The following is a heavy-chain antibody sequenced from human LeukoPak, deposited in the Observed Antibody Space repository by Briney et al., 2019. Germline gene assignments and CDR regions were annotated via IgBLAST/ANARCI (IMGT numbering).Heavy chain of an antibody. V-gene: IGHV3-23*01. CDR1: GFTFSSYA. Sequence: GVSLRLSCAASGFTFSSYAMSWVRQAPGKGLEWVSAISGSGGSTDYADSVKGRFTISRDNSKNTLYLQMNSLRAEDTAVYYCAKDTHNMIVVVITSHYFDYWGQGTLVTISS. D-gene: IGHD3-22*01. J-gene: IGHJ4*02. CDR3: AKDTHNMIVVVITSHYFDY. CDR2: ISGSGGST.